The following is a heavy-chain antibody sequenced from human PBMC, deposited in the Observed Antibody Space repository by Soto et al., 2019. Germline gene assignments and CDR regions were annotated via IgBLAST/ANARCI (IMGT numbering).Heavy chain of an antibody. CDR1: GFTFSSYG. Sequence: GGSLRLSCAASGFTFSSYGMSWVRQAPGKGLEWVSDISGSGGSTNYADSVKGRFTVSRDNSKNTLYVQMNSLRAEDTAVYYCAKGAAAGTGTTIEYWGQGTLVTVSS. CDR3: AKGAAAGTGTTIEY. V-gene: IGHV3-23*01. J-gene: IGHJ4*02. D-gene: IGHD1-7*01. CDR2: ISGSGGST.